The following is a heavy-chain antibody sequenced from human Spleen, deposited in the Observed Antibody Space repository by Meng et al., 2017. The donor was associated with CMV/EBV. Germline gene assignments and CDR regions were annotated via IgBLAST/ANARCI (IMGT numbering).Heavy chain of an antibody. D-gene: IGHD6-13*01. V-gene: IGHV3-30*04. CDR3: ASWGRGAAAGS. J-gene: IGHJ1*01. Sequence: GESLKISCAASGFTFSSYAMHWVRQAPGKGLEWVAVISYDGSNKYYADSVKGRFTISRDNSKNTLYLQMNSLRAEDTAVYYCASWGRGAAAGSWGQGTLVTVSS. CDR2: ISYDGSNK. CDR1: GFTFSSYA.